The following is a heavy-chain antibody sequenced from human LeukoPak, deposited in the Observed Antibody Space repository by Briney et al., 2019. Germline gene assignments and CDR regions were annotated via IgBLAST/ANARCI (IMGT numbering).Heavy chain of an antibody. V-gene: IGHV4-39*01. CDR1: GGSISSSSYY. CDR3: ARQISDSSGYPYYMDV. Sequence: SETLSLTCTVSGGSISSSSYYWGWIRQPPGKGLEWIGSIYYSGSTYYNPSLKSRVTISVGTSKNQFSLKLSSVTAADTAVYYCARQISDSSGYPYYMDVRGKGTTVTVSS. D-gene: IGHD3-22*01. CDR2: IYYSGST. J-gene: IGHJ6*03.